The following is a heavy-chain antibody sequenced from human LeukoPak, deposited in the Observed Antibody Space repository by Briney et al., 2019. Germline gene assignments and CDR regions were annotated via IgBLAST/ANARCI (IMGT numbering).Heavy chain of an antibody. Sequence: GRSLRLSCAASGFTFSSYAMHWVRQAPGKGLEWVAVISYDGSNKYYADSVKGRFTISRDNSKNTLYLQMNSLRAEDTAVYYCAREHIVVVAGGFDYWGQGTLVTVSS. CDR2: ISYDGSNK. V-gene: IGHV3-30*04. D-gene: IGHD2-15*01. CDR3: AREHIVVVAGGFDY. CDR1: GFTFSSYA. J-gene: IGHJ4*02.